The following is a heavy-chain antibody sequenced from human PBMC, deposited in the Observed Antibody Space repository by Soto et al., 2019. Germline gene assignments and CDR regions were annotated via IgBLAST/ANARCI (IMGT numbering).Heavy chain of an antibody. J-gene: IGHJ4*02. D-gene: IGHD6-13*01. V-gene: IGHV1-18*04. CDR3: ARRAASGRSFDY. Sequence: ASVKVSCNASGDAFTIYGISWVRQAPGQGLEWMGWISAYNGKTNYAQKLQGRVTMTTDKSTRTAYMELRSRRSDETAVYYCARRAASGRSFDYWGLGTLVTVSS. CDR1: GDAFTIYG. CDR2: ISAYNGKT.